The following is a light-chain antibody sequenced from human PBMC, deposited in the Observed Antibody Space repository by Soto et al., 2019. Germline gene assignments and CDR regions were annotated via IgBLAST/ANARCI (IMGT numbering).Light chain of an antibody. CDR2: GAS. CDR3: QQYNNWMWT. Sequence: EIVMTQSPASLSVSPGERATLSCRASQSVSSNLAWYQQKPGQAPRLLIHGASARATGIPDRFSGSGSGTEFTLTISSPQSEDVAVYYCQQYNNWMWTFGQGTKV. J-gene: IGKJ1*01. V-gene: IGKV3-15*01. CDR1: QSVSSN.